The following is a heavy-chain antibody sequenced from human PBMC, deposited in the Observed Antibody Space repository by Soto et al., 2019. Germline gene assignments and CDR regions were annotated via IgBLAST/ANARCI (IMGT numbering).Heavy chain of an antibody. CDR2: ISAYNGNT. Sequence: ASVKVSCKASGYTFTSYGISWVRQAPGQGLEWMGWISAYNGNTNYAQKLQGRATMTTDTSTSTAYMELRSLRSDDTAVYYCARAPVLRFLEWLPTDDNWFDPWGQGTLVTVSS. D-gene: IGHD3-3*01. V-gene: IGHV1-18*04. CDR3: ARAPVLRFLEWLPTDDNWFDP. J-gene: IGHJ5*02. CDR1: GYTFTSYG.